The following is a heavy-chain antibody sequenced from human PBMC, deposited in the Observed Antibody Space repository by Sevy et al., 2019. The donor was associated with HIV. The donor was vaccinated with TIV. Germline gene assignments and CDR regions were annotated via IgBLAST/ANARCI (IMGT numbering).Heavy chain of an antibody. V-gene: IGHV4-59*08. CDR3: ARRNDFDI. CDR2: VYYTGGT. J-gene: IGHJ3*02. CDR1: GDSINSDH. Sequence: SETLSLTCTVSGDSINSDHWNWIRQPPGKGLEWIGYVYYTGGTNYNTSLKNRVTISVDRTKNQFSLKLTSVTAADTAVYYCARRNDFDIWGQGTMVTVSS.